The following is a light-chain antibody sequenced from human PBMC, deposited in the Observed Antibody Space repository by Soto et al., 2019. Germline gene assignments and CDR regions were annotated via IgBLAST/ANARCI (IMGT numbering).Light chain of an antibody. CDR2: LGS. CDR1: QSLLHRDGYNY. CDR3: MQGRQTPLT. J-gene: IGKJ4*01. Sequence: DIVMTQSPLSLPVTPGEPASISCRSSQSLLHRDGYNYLDWYLQKPGQSPQLLIHLGSIRASGVSYRFCGSGSGTDFTLKISRVGAEDVGVFYCMQGRQTPLTFSGGTKLEIK. V-gene: IGKV2-28*01.